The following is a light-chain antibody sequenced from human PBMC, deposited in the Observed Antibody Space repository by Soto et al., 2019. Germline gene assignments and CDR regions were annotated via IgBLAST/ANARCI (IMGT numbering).Light chain of an antibody. CDR3: QQYGSSLSIT. CDR2: GPS. V-gene: IGKV3-20*01. CDR1: QGIGDT. Sequence: EVVMTQSPATLSVSPGEGVTLSCRASQGIGDTLAWYQHKPGQTPRLLIYGPSSRATGIPARFSGGGSGTDFTLHVSSLEPEDFAVYYCQQYGSSLSITVGQGTRLEI. J-gene: IGKJ5*01.